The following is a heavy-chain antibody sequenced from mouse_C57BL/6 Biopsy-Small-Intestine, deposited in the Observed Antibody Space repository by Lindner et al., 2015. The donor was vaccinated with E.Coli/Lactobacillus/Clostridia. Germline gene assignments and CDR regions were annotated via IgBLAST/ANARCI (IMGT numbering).Heavy chain of an antibody. CDR3: ATASDFVLIRNVHDAVDI. V-gene: IGHV1-66*01. J-gene: IGHJ3*01. Sequence: SVKVSCKASGYIFTNYAIHWVRQAPGQRLEWMGWINPGNGDTMYSQNLQGRVTLTRDTSASTAYMELSSLRSEDTAVYYCATASDFVLIRNVHDAVDIWGQGTMVTVSS. CDR1: GYIFTNYA. D-gene: IGHD6-1*02. CDR2: INPGNGDT.